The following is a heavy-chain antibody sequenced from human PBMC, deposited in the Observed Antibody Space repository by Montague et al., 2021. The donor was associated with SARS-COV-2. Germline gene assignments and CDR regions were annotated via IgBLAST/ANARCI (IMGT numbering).Heavy chain of an antibody. J-gene: IGHJ4*02. V-gene: IGHV2-70*11. CDR3: AREYSSGVYFDY. Sequence: PALVTPTQTLTLTCTFSGFSLSTSGMCVSWIRPPPGKALEWLARIDWDDDKYYSTSLKTRLTISKDTSKNQVVLTVTNMDPVDTATYYCAREYSSGVYFDYWGQGTLVTVSS. CDR2: IDWDDDK. D-gene: IGHD6-19*01. CDR1: GFSLSTSGMC.